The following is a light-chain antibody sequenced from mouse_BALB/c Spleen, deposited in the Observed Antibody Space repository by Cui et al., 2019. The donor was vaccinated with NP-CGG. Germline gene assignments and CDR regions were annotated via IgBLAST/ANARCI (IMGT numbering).Light chain of an antibody. CDR1: TGAVTTSNY. J-gene: IGLJ1*01. CDR3: ALWYSNHWV. CDR2: GTN. V-gene: IGLV1*01. Sequence: QAVVTQESALTTSPGKTVTLTCRSSTGAVTTSNYANWVQEKPDHLFTGLIGGTNNRAPGVPARFSGSLIGDKAALTITGAQNEDEAIYFCALWYSNHWVFGGGTKLTVL.